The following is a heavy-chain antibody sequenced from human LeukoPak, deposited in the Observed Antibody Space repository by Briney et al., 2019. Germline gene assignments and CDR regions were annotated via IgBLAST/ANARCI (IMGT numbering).Heavy chain of an antibody. J-gene: IGHJ4*02. Sequence: GGSLRLSCAASGFTFSDYYMSWIRQAPGKGLEWVSYISSSGSTIHYADSVKGRFTISRDNAKNSLYLQMDSLRAEDTAVYYCARDYGSGSYYNPFDYWGQGTLVTVSS. CDR1: GFTFSDYY. D-gene: IGHD3-10*01. V-gene: IGHV3-11*04. CDR2: ISSSGSTI. CDR3: ARDYGSGSYYNPFDY.